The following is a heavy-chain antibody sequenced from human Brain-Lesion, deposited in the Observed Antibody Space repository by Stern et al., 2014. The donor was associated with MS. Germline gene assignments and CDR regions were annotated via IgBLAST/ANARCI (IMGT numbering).Heavy chain of an antibody. V-gene: IGHV5-51*01. CDR2: IWPGDSDT. J-gene: IGHJ4*02. D-gene: IGHD6-6*01. Sequence: EVQLVESGAEVKKPGESLKISCKGSGYRFTSNWIGWVRQLPGKSLDWMGIIWPGDSDTRYSPSFQGQVTISADKSISTAYLQWSSLQASDTAMYYCARRGDSSSSGFDYWGQGTLVIVSS. CDR1: GYRFTSNW. CDR3: ARRGDSSSSGFDY.